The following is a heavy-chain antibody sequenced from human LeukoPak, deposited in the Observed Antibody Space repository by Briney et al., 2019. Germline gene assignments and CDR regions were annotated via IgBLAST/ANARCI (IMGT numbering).Heavy chain of an antibody. V-gene: IGHV4-38-2*01. CDR1: GFTFSSYE. D-gene: IGHD6-19*01. Sequence: GSLRLSCAASGFTFSSYEMNWVCQAPGKGLEWIGSIYYSKNTYYNPSLKSRVTISVDTSKNQFSLKLSSVTAADTAVYYCARHRQWLVYYFDYWGQGTLVTVSS. J-gene: IGHJ4*02. CDR3: ARHRQWLVYYFDY. CDR2: IYYSKNT.